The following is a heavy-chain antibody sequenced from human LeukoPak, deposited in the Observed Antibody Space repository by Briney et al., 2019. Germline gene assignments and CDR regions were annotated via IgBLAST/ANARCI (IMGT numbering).Heavy chain of an antibody. CDR2: IIPIFGTA. V-gene: IGHV1-69*06. J-gene: IGHJ4*02. D-gene: IGHD2-8*01. CDR3: ARVRGGGYCTHGVCYGDYFDY. CDR1: GGTFSSYA. Sequence: SVKVSCKASGGTFSSYAISWVRQAPGQGLEWMGGIIPIFGTANYAQKFQGRVTITADKSTSTAYMELSSLRSEDTAVYYCARVRGGGYCTHGVCYGDYFDYWGQGTLVTVSS.